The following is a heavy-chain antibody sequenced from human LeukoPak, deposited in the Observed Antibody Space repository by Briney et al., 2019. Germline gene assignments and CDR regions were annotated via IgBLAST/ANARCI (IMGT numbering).Heavy chain of an antibody. V-gene: IGHV4-59*08. CDR1: GGSISSYY. Sequence: SETLSLTYTVSGGSISSYYWSWIRQPPGKGLEWIGYIYYSGSTSYNPSLKSRVTISVDTSKNQFSLRLTSVTAADTAVYYCARQTGSGLFILPGGQGTLVTVSS. J-gene: IGHJ4*02. CDR3: ARQTGSGLFILP. D-gene: IGHD3/OR15-3a*01. CDR2: IYYSGST.